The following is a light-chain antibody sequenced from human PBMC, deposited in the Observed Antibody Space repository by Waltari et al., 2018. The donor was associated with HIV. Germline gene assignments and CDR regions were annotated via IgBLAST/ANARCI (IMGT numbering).Light chain of an antibody. Sequence: QSVSTQPPSVSAAPGQKVTISCSGSSSNIGNNYVSWYQQLPGTAPKLLIYENNKRPSGIPDRFSGSKSGTSATLGITGLQTGDEADYYCGTWDSSLVWVFGGGTKLTVL. CDR1: SSNIGNNY. V-gene: IGLV1-51*02. J-gene: IGLJ3*02. CDR3: GTWDSSLVWV. CDR2: ENN.